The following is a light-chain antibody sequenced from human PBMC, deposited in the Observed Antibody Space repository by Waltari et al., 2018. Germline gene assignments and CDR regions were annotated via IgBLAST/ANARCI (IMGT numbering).Light chain of an antibody. Sequence: DIQLTPSPSSLSASLGDRVTITCRASQDISSYLNWFQHKPGKAPKLLIYNVSNIKAGVTSRCSRSAAGTDYTFTISSLQPEDVAIYYCQQYDNRPRFTFGHGTKVNIE. CDR1: QDISSY. CDR2: NVS. J-gene: IGKJ3*01. CDR3: QQYDNRPRFT. V-gene: IGKV1-33*01.